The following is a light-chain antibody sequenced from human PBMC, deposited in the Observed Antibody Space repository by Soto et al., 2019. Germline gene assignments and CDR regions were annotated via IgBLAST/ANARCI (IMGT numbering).Light chain of an antibody. CDR1: QGISSY. CDR2: AAS. Sequence: IQLTQSPSSLSASLGDRVTITCRASQGISSYLAWYQQKPGKAPKPLIYAASTLQSGVPSRFSGSGSGTDFTLTISSLQPEDFATYYCQQLNSYPLTFGGGTRWIS. J-gene: IGKJ4*01. CDR3: QQLNSYPLT. V-gene: IGKV1-9*01.